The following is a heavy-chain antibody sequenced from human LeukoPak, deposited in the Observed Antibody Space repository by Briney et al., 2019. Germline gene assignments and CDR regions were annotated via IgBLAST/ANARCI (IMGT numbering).Heavy chain of an antibody. CDR2: IYNSGST. Sequence: SETLSLTCAVSSGSISSYYWRWIRQPAGRGLEWIGRIYNSGSTNYSRSLKSRVTLSVDTSKNQFSLKLSSVTAADTAVYYCARVRAYYYDRSGIDAFDIWGQGTMVTVPS. CDR1: SGSISSYY. CDR3: ARVRAYYYDRSGIDAFDI. J-gene: IGHJ3*02. V-gene: IGHV4-4*07. D-gene: IGHD3-22*01.